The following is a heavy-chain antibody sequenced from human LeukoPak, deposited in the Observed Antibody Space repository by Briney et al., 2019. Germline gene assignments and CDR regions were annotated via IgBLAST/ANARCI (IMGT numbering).Heavy chain of an antibody. D-gene: IGHD3-10*01. V-gene: IGHV3-7*01. CDR3: ARDLAYYYASGTSY. J-gene: IGHJ4*02. Sequence: GGSLRLSCAASGFTFSIYWMSWVRQAPGKGLEWVANIKKDGSEKYYVDSVKGRFTISRDNAKNSLYLQMNSLRAEDTAVYYYARDLAYYYASGTSYWGQGTLVTVSS. CDR2: IKKDGSEK. CDR1: GFTFSIYW.